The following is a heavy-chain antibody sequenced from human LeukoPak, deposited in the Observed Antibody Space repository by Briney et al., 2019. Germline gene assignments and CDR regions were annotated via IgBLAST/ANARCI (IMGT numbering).Heavy chain of an antibody. CDR1: GGSISSYY. CDR2: IYYSGST. Sequence: SETLSLTCTVSGGSISSYYWGWIRQPPGKGLEWIGSIYYSGSTYYNPSLKSRVTISVDTSKNQFSLKLSSVTAADTAVYYCARLARITMVRGGYYFDYWGQGTLVTVSS. D-gene: IGHD3-10*01. CDR3: ARLARITMVRGGYYFDY. V-gene: IGHV4-39*01. J-gene: IGHJ4*02.